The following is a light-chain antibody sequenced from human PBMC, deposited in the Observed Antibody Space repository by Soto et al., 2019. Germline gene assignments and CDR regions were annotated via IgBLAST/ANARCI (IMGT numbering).Light chain of an antibody. CDR1: SSDVGSYNL. Sequence: QSALTQPASVSGSPGQLITISCTGTSSDVGSYNLVSWYQQHPGKAPKLMIYEVSKRPSGVSNRFSGSKSGNTASLTISGLQAEDEADYYCCSYAGSRTPWVFGGGTKVTVL. J-gene: IGLJ3*02. CDR2: EVS. V-gene: IGLV2-23*02. CDR3: CSYAGSRTPWV.